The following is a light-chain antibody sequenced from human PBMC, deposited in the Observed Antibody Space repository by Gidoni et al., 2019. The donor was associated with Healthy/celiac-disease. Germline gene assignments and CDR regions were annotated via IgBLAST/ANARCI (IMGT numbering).Light chain of an antibody. CDR2: DAS. CDR1: QNISNF. CDR3: QQYDNLPFT. V-gene: IGKV1-33*01. Sequence: DIQMTQSPSSLSASVGDRVTITCQASQNISNFLNWYQQKPGKAPKLLIYDASNLETGVPSRFSGSGSRTDFTFTISSLQPEDIATYYCQQYDNLPFTFXGXTKVEIK. J-gene: IGKJ4*01.